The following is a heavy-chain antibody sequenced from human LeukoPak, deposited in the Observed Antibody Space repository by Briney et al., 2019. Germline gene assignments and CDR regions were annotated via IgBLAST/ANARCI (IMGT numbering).Heavy chain of an antibody. D-gene: IGHD6-6*01. CDR2: IKQDGSEK. V-gene: IGHV3-7*01. Sequence: GGSLRLSCAASGFTFSSYWMSWVRQAPGKGLEWVANIKQDGSEKYCVDSVKGRFTISRDNAKSSLYLLMNSLRPEDTAVYYCARDRASSGDYWGQGTLVTVSS. CDR3: ARDRASSGDY. J-gene: IGHJ4*02. CDR1: GFTFSSYW.